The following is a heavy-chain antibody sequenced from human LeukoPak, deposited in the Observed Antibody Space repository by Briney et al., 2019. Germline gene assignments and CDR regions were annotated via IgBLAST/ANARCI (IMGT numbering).Heavy chain of an antibody. Sequence: GGSLRLSCAASGFTFSSYWMNWVRQAPGKGLEWVANIKQDGSEKYYVDSVKGRFTISRDNAKNSLYLQMNSLRAEDTAVYYCARDAYYGPENWFDPWGQGTLVTVSS. CDR2: IKQDGSEK. CDR1: GFTFSSYW. CDR3: ARDAYYGPENWFDP. J-gene: IGHJ5*02. D-gene: IGHD3-10*01. V-gene: IGHV3-7*03.